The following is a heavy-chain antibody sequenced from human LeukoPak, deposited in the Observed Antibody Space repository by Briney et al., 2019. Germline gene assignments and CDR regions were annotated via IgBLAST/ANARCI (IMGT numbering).Heavy chain of an antibody. CDR1: GFTFSSYA. V-gene: IGHV3-73*01. CDR2: IRSKANSYAT. CDR3: TRPSSGWSDWAFDI. Sequence: PGGSLRLSCVASGFTFSSYAISWVRQASGKGLEWVGRIRSKANSYATAYAASVKGRFTISRDDSKNTAYLQMNSLKTEDTAVYYCTRPSSGWSDWAFDIWGQGTMVTVSS. J-gene: IGHJ3*02. D-gene: IGHD6-19*01.